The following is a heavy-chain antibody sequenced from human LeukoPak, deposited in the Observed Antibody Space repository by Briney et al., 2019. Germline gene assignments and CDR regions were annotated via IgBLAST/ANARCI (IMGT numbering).Heavy chain of an antibody. Sequence: GGSLRLSCAASGFTFSSYAMSWVRQAPGKGLEWVSAISGSGDNTYSANSVKGRFTISRDNSKNALYLQMNSLRAEDTAVYYCAKERSSGWYGYMQYWGQGTLVTVSS. CDR2: ISGSGDNT. V-gene: IGHV3-23*01. D-gene: IGHD6-19*01. CDR1: GFTFSSYA. CDR3: AKERSSGWYGYMQY. J-gene: IGHJ1*01.